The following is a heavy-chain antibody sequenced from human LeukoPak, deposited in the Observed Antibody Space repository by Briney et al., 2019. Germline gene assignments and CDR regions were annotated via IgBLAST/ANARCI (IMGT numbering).Heavy chain of an antibody. Sequence: SETLSLTCTVSGGSISSYYWSWIRQPPGKGLEWIGYIYYSGSTNYNPSLESRVTISVDTSKNQFSLKLSSVTAADTAVYYCARPYSSGYPEWGYWGQGTLVTVSS. CDR3: ARPYSSGYPEWGY. J-gene: IGHJ4*02. D-gene: IGHD3-22*01. V-gene: IGHV4-59*01. CDR2: IYYSGST. CDR1: GGSISSYY.